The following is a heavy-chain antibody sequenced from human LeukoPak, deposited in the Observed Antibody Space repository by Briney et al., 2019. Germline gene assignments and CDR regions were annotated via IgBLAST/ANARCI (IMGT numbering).Heavy chain of an antibody. CDR3: ARCTTGRTFGSLREIKRSREIDY. J-gene: IGHJ4*02. V-gene: IGHV3-48*03. CDR2: ISSSGSTI. CDR1: GFTFSSYE. Sequence: GGSLRLSCAASGFTFSSYEMNWVRQAPGKGLEWVSYISSSGSTIYYADSVKGRFVISRDNAKNSLYLQVNDPGAEDTAVYYCARCTTGRTFGSLREIKRSREIDYWGQGTLVTVSS. D-gene: IGHD1-1*01.